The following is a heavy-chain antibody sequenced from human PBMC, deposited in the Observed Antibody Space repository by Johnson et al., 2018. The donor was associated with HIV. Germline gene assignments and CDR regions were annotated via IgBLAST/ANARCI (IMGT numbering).Heavy chain of an antibody. J-gene: IGHJ3*02. CDR1: GFTFDDYA. CDR2: ISWNSGSI. CDR3: AKGGTVTTDAFDI. V-gene: IGHV3-9*01. D-gene: IGHD4-17*01. Sequence: QLVESGGGLVQPGRSLRLSCAASGFTFDDYAMHWVRQAPGKGLEWVSGISWNSGSIGYADSVKGRFTISRDNAKNSLYLQMDSLSAEDPALYYCAKGGTVTTDAFDIWGQGTMVIVSS.